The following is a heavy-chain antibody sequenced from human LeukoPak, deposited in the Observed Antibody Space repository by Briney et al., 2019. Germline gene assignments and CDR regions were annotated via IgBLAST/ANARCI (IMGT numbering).Heavy chain of an antibody. D-gene: IGHD6-19*01. V-gene: IGHV1-24*01. J-gene: IGHJ6*03. Sequence: ASVKVSCKVSGYTLTELSMHWVRQAPGKGLEWMGGFDPEDGETIYAQKFQGRVTMTEDTSTDTAYMELSSLRSEDTAVYYCARASYSSGWYGDYYYYYMDVWGKGTTVTISS. CDR3: ARASYSSGWYGDYYYYYMDV. CDR2: FDPEDGET. CDR1: GYTLTELS.